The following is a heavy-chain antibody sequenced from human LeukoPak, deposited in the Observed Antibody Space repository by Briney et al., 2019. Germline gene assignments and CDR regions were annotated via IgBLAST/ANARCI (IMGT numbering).Heavy chain of an antibody. V-gene: IGHV1-2*02. J-gene: IGHJ6*02. CDR2: INPETGGT. CDR1: GYTFTVYY. Sequence: GASLRVSSMASGYTFTVYYMHWVRQAPGQGREWMGWINPETGGTNYAQKFQGRDTITRDTTISTAYMELSGLRSDDTAVYYCAGEGVVKGTDVWGQGTTVTVSS. CDR3: AGEGVVKGTDV.